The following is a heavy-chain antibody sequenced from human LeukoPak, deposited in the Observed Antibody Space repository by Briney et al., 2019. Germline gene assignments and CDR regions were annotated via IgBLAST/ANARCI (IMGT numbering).Heavy chain of an antibody. J-gene: IGHJ3*02. CDR2: MNPNSGNT. Sequence: ASVKVSCKASGYTFTSYDINWVRQATGQGLEWMGWMNPNSGNTSYAQKFQGRVTITRNTSISTAYMELSSLRSEDTAVYYCARPTSGSLDAFDIWGQGTMVTVSS. D-gene: IGHD1-26*01. V-gene: IGHV1-8*03. CDR3: ARPTSGSLDAFDI. CDR1: GYTFTSYD.